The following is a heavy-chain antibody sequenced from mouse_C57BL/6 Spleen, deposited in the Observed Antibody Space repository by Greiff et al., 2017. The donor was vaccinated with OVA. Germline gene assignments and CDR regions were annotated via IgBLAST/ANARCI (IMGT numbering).Heavy chain of an antibody. V-gene: IGHV3-4*01. CDR1: GYSITNGNHW. CDR2: ISSRGRT. J-gene: IGHJ2*01. CDR3: ARGRGYFDY. Sequence: EVKLMESGPALVKPSQTVSLTCTVTGYSITNGNHWWNWIRQVSGSKLEWIGYISSRGRTASNPSLKSRISITRYTFKNQLFLQLNSVTTEDIATYYCARGRGYFDYWGQGTTLTVSS.